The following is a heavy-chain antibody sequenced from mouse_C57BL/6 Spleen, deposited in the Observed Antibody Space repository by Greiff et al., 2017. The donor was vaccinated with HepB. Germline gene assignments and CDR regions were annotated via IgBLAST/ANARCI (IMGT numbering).Heavy chain of an antibody. D-gene: IGHD2-3*01. CDR2: IYPGDGDT. V-gene: IGHV1-80*01. Sequence: VQLQQSGAELVKPGASVKISCKASGYAFSSYWMNWVKQRPGKGLEWIGQIYPGDGDTNYNGKFKGKATLTADKSSSTAYMQLSSLTSEDAAVYFCARRGWTYYFDYWGNGTTLTVSS. J-gene: IGHJ2*01. CDR3: ARRGWTYYFDY. CDR1: GYAFSSYW.